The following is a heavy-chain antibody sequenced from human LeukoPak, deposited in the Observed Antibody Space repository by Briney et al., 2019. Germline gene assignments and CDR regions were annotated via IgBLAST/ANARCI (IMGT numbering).Heavy chain of an antibody. J-gene: IGHJ3*02. CDR2: IIPIFGTA. CDR3: ARELVVPAAMAPSAFDI. D-gene: IGHD2-2*01. V-gene: IGHV1-69*01. Sequence: SVKVSCKASGGTFSSYAISWVRQAPGQGLEWMGGIIPIFGTANYAQKFQGRATITADESTSTAYMELSSLRSEDTAVYYCARELVVPAAMAPSAFDIWGQGTMVTVSS. CDR1: GGTFSSYA.